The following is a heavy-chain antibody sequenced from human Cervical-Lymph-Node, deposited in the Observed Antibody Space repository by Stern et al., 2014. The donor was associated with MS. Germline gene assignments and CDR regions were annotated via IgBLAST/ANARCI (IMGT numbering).Heavy chain of an antibody. Sequence: QVQLVQSGGGVVQPGRSLRLSCAASGFTFSNFGIHWVRRAPGKGLEWVAATWYAGSNDYYADSVKGRFTISRDNSKNTLYLQMSSLRAEDTAVYYCARSAFSKYTTGWYFYGMDVWGLGTTVTVSS. CDR3: ARSAFSKYTTGWYFYGMDV. CDR1: GFTFSNFG. V-gene: IGHV3-33*01. D-gene: IGHD6-19*01. J-gene: IGHJ6*02. CDR2: TWYAGSND.